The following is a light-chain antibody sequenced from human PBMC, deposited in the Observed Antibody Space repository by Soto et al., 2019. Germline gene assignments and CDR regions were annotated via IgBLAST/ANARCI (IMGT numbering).Light chain of an antibody. CDR1: SSDVGGYNY. CDR2: EVS. V-gene: IGLV2-14*01. Sequence: QSALTQPASVSGSPGQSITISCTGTSSDVGGYNYVSWYQQHPGKAPKLMIYEVSNRPSGVSNRFCGSKSGNTASLTISGLQAEDEANYYCSSYTSSNPVVFGGGTKVTVL. CDR3: SSYTSSNPVV. J-gene: IGLJ2*01.